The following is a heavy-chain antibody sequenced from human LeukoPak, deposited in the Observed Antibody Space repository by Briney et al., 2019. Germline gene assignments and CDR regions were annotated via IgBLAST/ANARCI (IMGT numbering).Heavy chain of an antibody. J-gene: IGHJ4*02. V-gene: IGHV1-2*02. CDR2: INPNSGGT. Sequence: ASVKVSCKASGYTFTSYYMHWVRQAPGQGLEWMGWINPNSGGTNYAQKFQGRVTMTRDTSISTAYMELSRLRSDDTAVYYCARDDKANPPWIPAAGFDYWGQGTLVTVSS. CDR3: ARDDKANPPWIPAAGFDY. D-gene: IGHD2-2*01. CDR1: GYTFTSYY.